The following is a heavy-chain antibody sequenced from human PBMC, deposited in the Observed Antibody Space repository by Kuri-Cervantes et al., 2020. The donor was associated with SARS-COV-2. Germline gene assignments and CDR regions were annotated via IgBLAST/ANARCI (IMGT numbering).Heavy chain of an antibody. Sequence: GESLKISCAASGFTFSSYGMHWVRQAPGKGLEWVAVIWYDGSNKYYADSVKGRFTISRDNSKNTLYLQMNSLRAEDTAVYYCAKDRCGTSCYVDYYYYGMDVWGQGTTVTVSS. D-gene: IGHD2-2*01. V-gene: IGHV3-33*06. CDR2: IWYDGSNK. CDR3: AKDRCGTSCYVDYYYYGMDV. CDR1: GFTFSSYG. J-gene: IGHJ6*02.